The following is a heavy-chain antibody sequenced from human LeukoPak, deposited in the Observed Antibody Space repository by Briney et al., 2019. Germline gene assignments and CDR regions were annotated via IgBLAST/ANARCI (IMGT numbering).Heavy chain of an antibody. V-gene: IGHV3-23*01. D-gene: IGHD3-22*01. CDR3: ANHRVGDYYDSSGKSYFDY. J-gene: IGHJ4*02. Sequence: GGSLRLSCAAFGFTFSSYDMSWVRQAPGKGLEWVSSISGRGGGTFYTDSVKGRFTISRDNSKDTLYLQMNSLRAEDTAVYYCANHRVGDYYDSSGKSYFDYWGQGTLVTVSS. CDR1: GFTFSSYD. CDR2: ISGRGGGT.